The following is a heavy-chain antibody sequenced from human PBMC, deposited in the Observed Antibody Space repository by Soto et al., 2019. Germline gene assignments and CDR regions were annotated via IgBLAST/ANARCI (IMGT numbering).Heavy chain of an antibody. J-gene: IGHJ6*02. CDR2: INYSGST. CDR3: ARFSYFFGVDV. V-gene: IGHV4-30-4*01. CDR1: GGSISSDDYN. Sequence: QVQLQESGPGLVKPSQTLSLTCAVSGGSISSDDYNWTWIRQPPGEGLEWIGDINYSGSTYDDPSLKSRIIISVDRSKKQFSLKLSSVTAADTAVYYCARFSYFFGVDVWGPVTTVTVSS.